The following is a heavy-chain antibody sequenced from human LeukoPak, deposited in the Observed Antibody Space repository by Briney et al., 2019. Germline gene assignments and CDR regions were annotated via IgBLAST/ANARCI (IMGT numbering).Heavy chain of an antibody. J-gene: IGHJ4*02. D-gene: IGHD6-19*01. CDR1: GFTFSSYA. V-gene: IGHV3-23*01. CDR2: ISGSGGST. Sequence: GGSLRLFCAASGFTFSSYAMSWVRQAPGKGLEWVSAISGSGGSTYYADSVKGRFTISRDNSKNTLYLQMNSVRAEDTAVYYCAKDLIAVAGHFDYWGQGTLVTVSS. CDR3: AKDLIAVAGHFDY.